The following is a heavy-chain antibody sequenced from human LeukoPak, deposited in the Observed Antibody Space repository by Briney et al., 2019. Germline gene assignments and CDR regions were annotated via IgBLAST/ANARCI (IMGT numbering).Heavy chain of an antibody. D-gene: IGHD1-26*01. CDR3: ARDQVAATSAHNFDY. CDR1: GYNFTGYY. V-gene: IGHV1-2*02. CDR2: INPHSGVT. J-gene: IGHJ4*02. Sequence: ASVTVSCKASGYNFTGYYLHWVRQAPGQGLEWMGWINPHSGVTTFPQKFQGRVTMTMDTSISTTYMELNRLRSDDTAVYYCARDQVAATSAHNFDYWGQGTLVTVSS.